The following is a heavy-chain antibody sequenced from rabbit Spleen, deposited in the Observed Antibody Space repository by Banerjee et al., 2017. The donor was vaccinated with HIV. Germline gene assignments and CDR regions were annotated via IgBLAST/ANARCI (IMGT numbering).Heavy chain of an antibody. J-gene: IGHJ4*01. V-gene: IGHV1S45*01. CDR1: GIDFSRDND. CDR2: IYTSSGST. D-gene: IGHD6-1*01. Sequence: QEQLEESGGGLVKPGASLTLTCTASGIDFSRDNDMCWVRQAPGKGLEWIACIYTSSGSTYYANWAKGRFTISKTSSTTVTLQMTSLTAADTATYFCARDDLYGNGGAAYALNLWGQGTLVTVS. CDR3: ARDDLYGNGGAAYALNL.